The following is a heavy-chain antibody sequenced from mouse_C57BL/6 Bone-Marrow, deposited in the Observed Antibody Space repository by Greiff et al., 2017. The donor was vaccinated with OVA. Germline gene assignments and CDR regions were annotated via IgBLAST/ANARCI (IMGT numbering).Heavy chain of an antibody. CDR2: ISGGGSYT. D-gene: IGHD1-1*01. CDR3: ATIRGAMDD. Sequence: EVKLVESGGGLVKPGGSLKLSCAASGFTFSSYAMSWVRQTPEKRLEWVATISGGGSYTYYPDNVKGRFTISRDNAKNNLYLQMSHLKSEDTAMYYCATIRGAMDDWGQGTSVTVTS. V-gene: IGHV5-4*03. CDR1: GFTFSSYA. J-gene: IGHJ4*01.